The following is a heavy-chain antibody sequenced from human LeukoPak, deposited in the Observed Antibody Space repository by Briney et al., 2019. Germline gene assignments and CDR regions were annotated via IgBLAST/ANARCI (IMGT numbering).Heavy chain of an antibody. V-gene: IGHV4-39*01. D-gene: IGHD2-21*02. CDR1: GGSISSSSYY. CDR2: IYYSGTT. CDR3: ARHGAYCGGDCYSTFDY. J-gene: IGHJ4*02. Sequence: MATETLSLTCTVSGGSISSSSYYWGWIRQPPGKGLEWIGSIYYSGTTYYNPSLKTRVTISVDTSKTQFSLKLSSVTAADTAVYYCARHGAYCGGDCYSTFDYWGQGTLVTVSS.